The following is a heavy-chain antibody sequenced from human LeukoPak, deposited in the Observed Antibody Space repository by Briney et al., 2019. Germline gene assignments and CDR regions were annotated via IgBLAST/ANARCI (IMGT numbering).Heavy chain of an antibody. D-gene: IGHD1-26*01. CDR2: IWSNGVAD. V-gene: IGHV3-33*08. J-gene: IGHJ4*02. CDR1: GFTFRNYA. CDR3: ARDWGALGY. Sequence: GGSLRLSCATSGFTFRNYAMHWVRQSPGKGLEWVAFIWSNGVADYHSDSVKGRFTISRDNSKNTLYLQMNSLRAEDTAVYYCARDWGALGYWGQGTLVTVSS.